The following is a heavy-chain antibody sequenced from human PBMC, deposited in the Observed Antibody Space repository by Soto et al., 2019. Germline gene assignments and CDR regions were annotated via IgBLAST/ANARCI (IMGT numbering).Heavy chain of an antibody. CDR2: IWYDGSNK. V-gene: IGHV3-33*01. D-gene: IGHD1-1*01. J-gene: IGHJ4*02. Sequence: GSLRLSCAASGFTFSSYGMHWVRQAPGKGLEWVAVIWYDGSNKYYADSVKGRFTISRDNSKNTLYLQMNSLRAEDTAVYYCARDRYPNGPDFDYWGQGTLVTVSS. CDR3: ARDRYPNGPDFDY. CDR1: GFTFSSYG.